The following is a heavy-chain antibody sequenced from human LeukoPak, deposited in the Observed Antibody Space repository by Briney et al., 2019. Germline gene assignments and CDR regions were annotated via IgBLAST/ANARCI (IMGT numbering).Heavy chain of an antibody. CDR1: GFTFSDYY. V-gene: IGHV3-11*04. CDR3: ARDPPYSGSYYVLDY. D-gene: IGHD1-26*01. CDR2: ISRSGSTI. Sequence: NSGGSLRLSCAASGFTFSDYYMSWIRQAPGKGLEWVSYISRSGSTIYYANSVQGQFTISRDNAKHSLYLQMNSLRAEDTAVYYCARDPPYSGSYYVLDYWGQGTLVTVSS. J-gene: IGHJ4*02.